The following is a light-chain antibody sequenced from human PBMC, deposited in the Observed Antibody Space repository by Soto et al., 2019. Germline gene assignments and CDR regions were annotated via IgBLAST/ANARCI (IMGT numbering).Light chain of an antibody. CDR2: DAS. V-gene: IGKV3-20*01. Sequence: IVLTQSPATLSLSPGEGATLSCKASQSIDTNLGWYQQKPGQVTRLIIYDASLRANGIPARFTESGSGTDFTLTISRLEPEDFALYYCQQYGSSHRWTFGQGTKVDIK. J-gene: IGKJ1*01. CDR3: QQYGSSHRWT. CDR1: QSIDTN.